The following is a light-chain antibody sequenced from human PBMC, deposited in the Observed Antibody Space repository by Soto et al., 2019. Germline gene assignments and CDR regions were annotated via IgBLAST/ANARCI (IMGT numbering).Light chain of an antibody. CDR3: QHYNSYSEA. CDR1: QTTSSW. J-gene: IGKJ1*01. Sequence: DIQMTQSPSTLSGSVGDRVTITCRASQTTSSWLAWYQQKPGKAPKLLTYKASTLKSGVPSRLSGSGSGTEFTLTISSLQPDDFATYYGQHYNSYSEAFGQGIKVELK. V-gene: IGKV1-5*03. CDR2: KAS.